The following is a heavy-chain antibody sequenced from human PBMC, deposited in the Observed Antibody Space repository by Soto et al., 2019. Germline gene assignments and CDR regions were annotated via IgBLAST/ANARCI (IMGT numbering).Heavy chain of an antibody. V-gene: IGHV4-30-4*01. CDR2: VFYSGTI. J-gene: IGHJ4*02. CDR1: GVSINGDYY. CDR3: ASDAAMFDPDGYYYYFDY. Sequence: QVQLRESGPGLVKPSQTLSLTCTVSGVSINGDYYWRWISQPPGRGLEWIGDVFYSGTIPYKLALQSRITISDATAKHEFSLNLLSVTAADTAVYFCASDAAMFDPDGYYYYFDYWGQGAPVTVSS. D-gene: IGHD3-3*01.